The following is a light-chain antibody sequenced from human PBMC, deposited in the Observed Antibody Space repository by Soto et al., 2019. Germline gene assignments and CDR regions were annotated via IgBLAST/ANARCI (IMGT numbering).Light chain of an antibody. CDR2: EDN. J-gene: IGLJ3*02. CDR1: SSDVGSYNL. CDR3: CSYAPISTVV. Sequence: QSALTQPASVSGSPGQSITISCTGTSSDVGSYNLVSWYQQHPGKAPKLMIYEDNKRPSGVSNRFSGSKSGNTASLTISGLQAEDKAHYYCCSYAPISTVVFGGGTKLTVL. V-gene: IGLV2-23*01.